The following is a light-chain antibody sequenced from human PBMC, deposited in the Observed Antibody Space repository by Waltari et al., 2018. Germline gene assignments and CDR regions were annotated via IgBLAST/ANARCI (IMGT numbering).Light chain of an antibody. V-gene: IGLV10-54*04. J-gene: IGLJ3*02. CDR2: RNN. CDR3: STWDSSLNAWL. Sequence: GLTQPPSVSKGVRQTATFSCIGDANNVGKYGASWLQQCQGRPPKLVAYRNNSRPPGISERFSASKSRNTALLTISGLQPEDEADFYCSTWDSSLNAWLFGGGTRLTV. CDR1: ANNVGKYG.